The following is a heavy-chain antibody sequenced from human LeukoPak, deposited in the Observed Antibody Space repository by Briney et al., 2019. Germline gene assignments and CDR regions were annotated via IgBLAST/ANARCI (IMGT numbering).Heavy chain of an antibody. D-gene: IGHD5-18*01. CDR1: GFTFIYYA. V-gene: IGHV3-23*01. CDR2: ISGSGGNT. J-gene: IGHJ4*02. Sequence: GGSLRLSCAASGFTFIYYAMSWVRQAPGKGLEWVSTISGSGGNTYYADSVKGRFTISRDNSKNTLYLQMNSLRAEDTAVYYCAKGGYSYALYYFDYWGQGTLVTVSS. CDR3: AKGGYSYALYYFDY.